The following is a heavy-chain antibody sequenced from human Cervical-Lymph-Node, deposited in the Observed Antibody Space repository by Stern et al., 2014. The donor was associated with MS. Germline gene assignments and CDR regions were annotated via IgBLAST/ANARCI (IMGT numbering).Heavy chain of an antibody. D-gene: IGHD2-15*01. CDR1: GYTFTSYG. CDR3: ARGLLGSENTFDI. V-gene: IGHV1-18*01. Sequence: QVQLVQSGAEVKKPGASVKVSCKASGYTFTSYGISWVRQAPGQGLEWMGGISTHNGDTTDAQKRQGRGTITTGTSTSTADKELRSLRSDDTAVYYCARGLLGSENTFDIWGQGTMVTVSS. CDR2: ISTHNGDT. J-gene: IGHJ3*02.